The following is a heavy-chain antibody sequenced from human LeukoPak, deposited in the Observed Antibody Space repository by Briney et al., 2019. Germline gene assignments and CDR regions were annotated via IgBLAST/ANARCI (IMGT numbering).Heavy chain of an antibody. Sequence: PGGSLRLSCAASGFTFSSYWMHWVRQAPGEGLVWVSRINSDGSSTSYADSVKGRFTISRDNAKNTLYLQMNSLRAEDTAVYYCARVLAVTTVGDYWGQGTLVTVSS. D-gene: IGHD4-11*01. CDR1: GFTFSSYW. J-gene: IGHJ4*02. CDR2: INSDGSST. CDR3: ARVLAVTTVGDY. V-gene: IGHV3-74*01.